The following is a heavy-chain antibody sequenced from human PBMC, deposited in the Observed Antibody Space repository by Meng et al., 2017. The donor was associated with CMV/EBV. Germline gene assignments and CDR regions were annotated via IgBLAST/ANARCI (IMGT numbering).Heavy chain of an antibody. CDR1: GYTFPGYY. V-gene: IGHV1-2*02. CDR3: ARDAPSTIDDSSAPYFGMDV. D-gene: IGHD3-22*01. J-gene: IGHJ6*02. Sequence: SVTVSCKASGYTFPGYYMHWVRQAPGHGLEWMGWHNPNSGVSKYAQKFQDRVTMHRDTSIGTGYMELSRLSSDDTAVYFCARDAPSTIDDSSAPYFGMDVWGQGTTVTVSS. CDR2: HNPNSGVS.